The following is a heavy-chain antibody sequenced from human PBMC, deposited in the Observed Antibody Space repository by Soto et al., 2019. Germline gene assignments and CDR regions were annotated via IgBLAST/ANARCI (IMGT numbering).Heavy chain of an antibody. CDR3: ARVDYGDYYYYYGMDV. CDR2: ISSSSSTI. V-gene: IGHV3-48*01. CDR1: GFTFSSYS. D-gene: IGHD4-17*01. J-gene: IGHJ6*02. Sequence: GGSLRLSCAASGFTFSSYSMNWVRQAPGKGLEWVSYISSSSSTIYYADSVKGRFTISRDNAKNSLYLQMNSLRAEGTAVYYCARVDYGDYYYYYGMDVWGQGTTVTVSS.